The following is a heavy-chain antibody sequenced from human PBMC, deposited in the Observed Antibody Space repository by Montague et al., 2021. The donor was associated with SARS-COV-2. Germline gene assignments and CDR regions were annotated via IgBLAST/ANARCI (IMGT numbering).Heavy chain of an antibody. CDR2: ISYDGSNK. V-gene: IGHV3-30*04. Sequence: SLRLSCAASGFTFSSYAMHWVRQAPGKGLEWVAVISYDGSNKYYADSVKGRFTISRDNSKNTLYLQMNSLRAEDTAVYYCARDNYDYVGGSYRYIYWGQGTLVTVSS. J-gene: IGHJ4*02. CDR1: GFTFSSYA. D-gene: IGHD3-16*02. CDR3: ARDNYDYVGGSYRYIY.